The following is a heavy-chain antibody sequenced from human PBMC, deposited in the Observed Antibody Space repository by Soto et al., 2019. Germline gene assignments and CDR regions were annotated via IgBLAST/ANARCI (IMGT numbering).Heavy chain of an antibody. CDR2: INPNSGGT. D-gene: IGHD5-18*01. CDR3: ARDREYSYGYAY. Sequence: ASVKVSRKXSGYTFTGYYMHWVRQAPGQGLEWMGWINPNSGGTNYAQKFQGRVTMTRDTSISTAYMELSRLRSDDTAVYYCARDREYSYGYAYWGQGTLVTVSS. CDR1: GYTFTGYY. V-gene: IGHV1-2*02. J-gene: IGHJ4*02.